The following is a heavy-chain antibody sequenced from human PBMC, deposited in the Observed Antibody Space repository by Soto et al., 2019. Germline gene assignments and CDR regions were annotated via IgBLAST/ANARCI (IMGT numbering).Heavy chain of an antibody. Sequence: SETLSLTCAVSGGSISSGGYSWSWIRQPPGKGLEWIGYINHSGSTNYNPSLKSRVTISADTSKNQFYLKLSSAMPADTAVYYCARGRDGGGASWGQGTLVTVSS. CDR3: ARGRDGGGAS. CDR1: GGSISSGGYS. V-gene: IGHV4-30-2*01. D-gene: IGHD4-17*01. J-gene: IGHJ5*02. CDR2: INHSGST.